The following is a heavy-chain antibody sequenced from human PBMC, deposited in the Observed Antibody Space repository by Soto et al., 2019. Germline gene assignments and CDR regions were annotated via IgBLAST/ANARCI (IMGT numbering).Heavy chain of an antibody. CDR1: GGTFSSYT. V-gene: IGHV1-69*02. Sequence: ASVKVSCKASGGTFSSYTISWVRQAPGQGLEWMGRIIPILGIANYAQKFQGRVTITADKSTSTAYMELSSLRSEDTAVYYCARALDDSSGIIDYWGQGTLVTVSS. CDR3: ARALDDSSGIIDY. CDR2: IIPILGIA. D-gene: IGHD3-22*01. J-gene: IGHJ4*02.